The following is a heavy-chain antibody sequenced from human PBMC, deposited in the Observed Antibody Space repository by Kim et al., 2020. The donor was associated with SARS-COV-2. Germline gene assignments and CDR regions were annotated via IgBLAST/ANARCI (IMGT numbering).Heavy chain of an antibody. J-gene: IGHJ6*02. CDR3: AREPVRGSRTVYYYYGMDV. Sequence: GRFTISRDNAKNSLYLQMNSLRDEDTAVYYCAREPVRGSRTVYYYYGMDVWGQGTTVTVSS. D-gene: IGHD3-10*01. V-gene: IGHV3-48*02.